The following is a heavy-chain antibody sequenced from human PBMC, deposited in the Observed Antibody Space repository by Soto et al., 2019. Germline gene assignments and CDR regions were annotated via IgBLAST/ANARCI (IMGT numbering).Heavy chain of an antibody. J-gene: IGHJ6*02. CDR1: GFTFRTYG. Sequence: QVQLVESGGGVVQPGRSLRLSCAASGFTFRTYGMHWVRQAPGKGLEWLAVISNNGINKYYADSVKGRFTISRDNSRDTLFLQMNSLRVEDTAIYYCAKVIRADSTSSNFYYYSGLDVWGQGTTVTVSS. V-gene: IGHV3-30*18. D-gene: IGHD6-6*01. CDR2: ISNNGINK. CDR3: AKVIRADSTSSNFYYYSGLDV.